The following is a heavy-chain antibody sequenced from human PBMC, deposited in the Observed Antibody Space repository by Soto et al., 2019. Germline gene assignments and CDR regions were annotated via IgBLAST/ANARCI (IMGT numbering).Heavy chain of an antibody. Sequence: PGGSLRLSCAASGFTFSSYWMSWVRQAPGEGLEWVANIKQDGSEKYYVDSVKGRFTISRDNAKNSLYLQMNSLRAEDTAVYYCARDPSIVLVPAATYYYYYYGMDVWGQGTTVTVSS. CDR2: IKQDGSEK. V-gene: IGHV3-7*01. CDR3: ARDPSIVLVPAATYYYYYYGMDV. CDR1: GFTFSSYW. J-gene: IGHJ6*02. D-gene: IGHD2-2*01.